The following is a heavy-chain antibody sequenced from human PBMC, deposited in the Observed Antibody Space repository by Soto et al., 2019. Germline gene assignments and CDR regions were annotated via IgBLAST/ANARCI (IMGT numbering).Heavy chain of an antibody. CDR1: GASISSRGFY. J-gene: IGHJ4*02. Sequence: QVQLQESGPGLVKPSQTLSLTCPVSGASISSRGFYWTWIRQLPGKGLEWIGYISYSGSTNYSPSLKSRHNISIDTSDNHFSLKLTSVTAADTAVYYCARQSTVTRNYYFDSWGQGTLVTVAT. CDR3: ARQSTVTRNYYFDS. CDR2: ISYSGST. V-gene: IGHV4-31*03. D-gene: IGHD4-17*01.